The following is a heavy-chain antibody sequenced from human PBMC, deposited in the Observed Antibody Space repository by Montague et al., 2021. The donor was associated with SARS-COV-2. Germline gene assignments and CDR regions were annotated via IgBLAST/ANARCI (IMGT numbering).Heavy chain of an antibody. CDR2: ISTSSLYL. Sequence: SLRLSCAASGFTFNQYSMNWVRQAPGKGLEWVSSISTSSLYLYYTDSLXVPFTVARANAKNSLFLEMNSLRVEATAVSYCARADSGSYSVGGDAFDIWGQGTLVTVSS. D-gene: IGHD5/OR15-5a*01. CDR3: ARADSGSYSVGGDAFDI. V-gene: IGHV3-21*01. CDR1: GFTFNQYS. J-gene: IGHJ3*02.